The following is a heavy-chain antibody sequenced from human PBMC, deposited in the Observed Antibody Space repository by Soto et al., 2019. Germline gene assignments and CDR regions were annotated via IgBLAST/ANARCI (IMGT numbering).Heavy chain of an antibody. Sequence: GPTLVNPTQTLTLTCSFSGFSLTTSAMCLSWIRQPPGKALEWLALINWDDDKYYSTSLKTRLTISKDTSKNQVVLTMTNMDPVDTATYYCVRSRGVALRWDYYYYFGMDVWGQGTTVTVSS. CDR2: INWDDDK. D-gene: IGHD3-10*01. V-gene: IGHV2-70*01. J-gene: IGHJ6*02. CDR3: VRSRGVALRWDYYYYFGMDV. CDR1: GFSLTTSAMC.